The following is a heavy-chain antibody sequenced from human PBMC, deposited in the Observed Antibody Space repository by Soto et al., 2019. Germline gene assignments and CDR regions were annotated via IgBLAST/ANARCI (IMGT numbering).Heavy chain of an antibody. J-gene: IGHJ6*02. CDR2: IYTSGST. CDR3: ARGNCSSPNCYSFSGYYGMDV. CDR1: GGSISSYY. V-gene: IGHV4-4*07. Sequence: TSETLSLTCTVSGGSISSYYWSWIRQPPGKGLEWIGRIYTSGSTNYNPSLKSRVTMSLDTSKNQFSLKLTSVTAADTPLYYCARGNCSSPNCYSFSGYYGMDVWGQGTTVTVSS. D-gene: IGHD2-2*01.